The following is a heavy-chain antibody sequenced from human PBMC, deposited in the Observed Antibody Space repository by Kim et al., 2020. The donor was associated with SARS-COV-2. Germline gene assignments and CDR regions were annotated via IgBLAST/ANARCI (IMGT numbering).Heavy chain of an antibody. CDR2: IHRGGRS. D-gene: IGHD5-12*01. V-gene: IGHV4-30-2*01. CDR1: GDSIDSESYS. CDR3: VRYPGYGGYFDN. Sequence: SETLSLTCAVSGDSIDSESYSWSWIRQAPETGLEWMGYIHRGGRSYYNPSLKGRVTMSMDRSNNRFSLSLSSVTAADTAVYYCVRYPGYGGYFDNWGPGT. J-gene: IGHJ4*02.